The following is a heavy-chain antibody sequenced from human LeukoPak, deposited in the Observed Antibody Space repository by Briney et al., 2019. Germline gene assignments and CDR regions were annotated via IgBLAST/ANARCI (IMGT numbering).Heavy chain of an antibody. CDR2: ISYDGSNK. D-gene: IGHD3-10*01. CDR1: GFTFSSYG. V-gene: IGHV3-30*03. J-gene: IGHJ4*02. CDR3: ARTPDIWFGELLDYFDY. Sequence: PGGSLRLSCAASGFTFSSYGMHWVRQAPGKGLEWVAVISYDGSNKYYADSVKGRFTISRDNSKNTLYLQMNSLRAEDTAVYYCARTPDIWFGELLDYFDYWGQGTLVTVSS.